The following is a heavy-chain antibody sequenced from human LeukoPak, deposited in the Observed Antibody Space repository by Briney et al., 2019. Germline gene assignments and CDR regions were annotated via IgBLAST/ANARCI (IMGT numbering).Heavy chain of an antibody. Sequence: PGGSLRLSCAASGFTFSSYWMSWVRQAPGKGLEWVGRIRSKANSYATAYAASVKGRFTISRDDSKNTAYLQMNSLKTEDTAVYYCTRPSVGATKGIRFDYWGQGTLVTVSS. V-gene: IGHV3-73*01. CDR2: IRSKANSYAT. CDR3: TRPSVGATKGIRFDY. J-gene: IGHJ4*02. D-gene: IGHD1-26*01. CDR1: GFTFSSYW.